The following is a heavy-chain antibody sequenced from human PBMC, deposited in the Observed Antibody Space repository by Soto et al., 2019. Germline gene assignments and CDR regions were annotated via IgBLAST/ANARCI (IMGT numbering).Heavy chain of an antibody. CDR3: ARTRCSSTRCYVGSWDY. J-gene: IGHJ4*02. CDR1: GYTFTGYY. Sequence: QVQLVQSGAEVKKPGASVKVSCRASGYTFTGYYMHWVRQAPGQGLEWMGWINPNSGGTKYAQNFQGWVTMTRDTSISTAYMELSRLRSDDTAVYYCARTRCSSTRCYVGSWDYWGQGTLVTVSS. CDR2: INPNSGGT. V-gene: IGHV1-2*04. D-gene: IGHD2-2*01.